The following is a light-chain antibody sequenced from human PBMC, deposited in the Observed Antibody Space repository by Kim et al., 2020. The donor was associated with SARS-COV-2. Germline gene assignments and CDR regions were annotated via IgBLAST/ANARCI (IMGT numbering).Light chain of an antibody. J-gene: IGKJ1*01. CDR3: QQYNKWLTWA. V-gene: IGKV3-15*01. Sequence: EIVMAQSPATLSVSPGERATLSCRASQSISSNLAWYQQKPGQAPRLLIYGASTRATGIPARFSGSGSGTEFTLNISILQSEDSAVYYCQQYNKWLTWAFGQGTKVDIK. CDR1: QSISSN. CDR2: GAS.